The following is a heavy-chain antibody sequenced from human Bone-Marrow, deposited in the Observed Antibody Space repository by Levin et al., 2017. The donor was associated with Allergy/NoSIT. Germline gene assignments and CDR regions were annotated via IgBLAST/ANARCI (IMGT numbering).Heavy chain of an antibody. J-gene: IGHJ3*02. D-gene: IGHD3-10*01. CDR2: ISYDGSNK. CDR1: GFTFSSYG. Sequence: GGSLRLSCAASGFTFSSYGMHWVRQAPGKGLEWVAVISYDGSNKYYADSVKGRFTISRDNSKNTLYLQMNSLRAEDTAVYYCAKDYYGSGSPYDAFDIWGQGTMVTVSS. CDR3: AKDYYGSGSPYDAFDI. V-gene: IGHV3-30*18.